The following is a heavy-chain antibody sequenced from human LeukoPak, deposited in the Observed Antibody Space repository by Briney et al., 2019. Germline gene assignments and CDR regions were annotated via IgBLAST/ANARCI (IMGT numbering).Heavy chain of an antibody. CDR3: ARLRITMVRGVISRESFDY. V-gene: IGHV1-18*01. CDR2: ISAYNGNT. D-gene: IGHD3-10*01. Sequence: ASVKVSCKASGYTFTSYGISWVRQAPGQGLEWMGWISAYNGNTNYAQKLQGRVTMTTDTSTSTAYMELRSLRSDDTDVYYCARLRITMVRGVISRESFDYWGQGTLVTVSS. J-gene: IGHJ4*02. CDR1: GYTFTSYG.